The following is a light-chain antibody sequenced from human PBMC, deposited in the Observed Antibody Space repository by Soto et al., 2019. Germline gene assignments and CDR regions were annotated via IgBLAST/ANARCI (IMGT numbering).Light chain of an antibody. CDR1: SGSIASNY. J-gene: IGLJ3*02. Sequence: NFMLTQPHSVSESPGKTVTISCTRSSGSIASNYVQWYQQRPGSSPTTVIYEDNQRPSGVPDRFSGSIDSSSNSASLTISGLKTEDEDDYYCQSYDSCNQVFGGGTKLTVL. CDR2: EDN. V-gene: IGLV6-57*01. CDR3: QSYDSCNQV.